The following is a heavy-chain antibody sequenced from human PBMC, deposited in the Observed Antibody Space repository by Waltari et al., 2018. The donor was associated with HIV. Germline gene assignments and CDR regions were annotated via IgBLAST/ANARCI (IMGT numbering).Heavy chain of an antibody. CDR3: ARDKLLGYYDSSGYYGLDY. CDR1: GGPFSSYA. D-gene: IGHD3-22*01. J-gene: IGHJ4*02. CDR2: IIPIFGTA. Sequence: QVQLVQSGAEVKKPGSSVKVSCKASGGPFSSYAISWVRQAPGQGLEWMGGIIPIFGTANYAQKFQGRVTITADESTSTAYMELSSLRSEDTAVYYCARDKLLGYYDSSGYYGLDYWGQGTLVTVSS. V-gene: IGHV1-69*01.